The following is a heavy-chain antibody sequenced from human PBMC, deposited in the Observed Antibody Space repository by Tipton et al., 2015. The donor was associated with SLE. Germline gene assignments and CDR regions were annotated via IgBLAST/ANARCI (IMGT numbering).Heavy chain of an antibody. J-gene: IGHJ3*02. V-gene: IGHV4-59*01. CDR2: IYYSGST. CDR3: ARSKDPRSSDAFDI. Sequence: TLSLTCTVSGGSISSYYWSWIRQPPGKGLEWIGYIYYSGSTNYNPSLKSRVTLSVDTSKNQFSLKLSSVTAADTAVYYCARSKDPRSSDAFDIWGQGTMVTVSS. CDR1: GGSISSYY.